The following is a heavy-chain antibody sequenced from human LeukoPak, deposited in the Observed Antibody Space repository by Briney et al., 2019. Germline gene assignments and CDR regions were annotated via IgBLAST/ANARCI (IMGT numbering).Heavy chain of an antibody. CDR3: ARRVAAAGTQIFYWYFDL. CDR2: IYYSGST. D-gene: IGHD6-13*01. V-gene: IGHV4-59*08. J-gene: IGHJ2*01. CDR1: GGSISSYY. Sequence: SETLSLTCTVSGGSISSYYWSWIRQPPGKGLEWIGYIYYSGSTNYNPSLKSRVTISVDTSKNQFSLKLSSVTAADTAVYYCARRVAAAGTQIFYWYFDLWGHGTLVTVSS.